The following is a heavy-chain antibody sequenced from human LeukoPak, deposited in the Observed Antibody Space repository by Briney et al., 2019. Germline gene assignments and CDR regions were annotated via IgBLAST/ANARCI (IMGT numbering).Heavy chain of an antibody. V-gene: IGHV1-8*02. J-gene: IGHJ5*02. D-gene: IGHD2-2*01. CDR1: GYTFSSNG. Sequence: ASVTVSCKASGYTFSSNGISWVRQAPGQGLEWMGWISVQNGNTGYAQKFQGRVTMTRNTSISTAYMELTSLRSEDTAVYYCAREYQLLGTVYNYFDPWGQGTLVTVSS. CDR3: AREYQLLGTVYNYFDP. CDR2: ISVQNGNT.